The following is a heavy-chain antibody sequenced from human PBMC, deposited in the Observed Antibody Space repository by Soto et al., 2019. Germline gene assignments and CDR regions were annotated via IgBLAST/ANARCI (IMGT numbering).Heavy chain of an antibody. CDR3: ARAPSHHDLHLAFDY. J-gene: IGHJ4*02. CDR1: GLTVSSTS. Sequence: GGSLNFSCAASGLTVSSTSLAGSRQAQGKGLEWVALSDTSTSTYFADSGKNRSTNSRDNSKNTLYLQMNSLSAEVTAFYYFARAPSHHDLHLAFDYWGKGALVTVSS. CDR2: SDTSTST. D-gene: IGHD3-3*01. V-gene: IGHV3-66*01.